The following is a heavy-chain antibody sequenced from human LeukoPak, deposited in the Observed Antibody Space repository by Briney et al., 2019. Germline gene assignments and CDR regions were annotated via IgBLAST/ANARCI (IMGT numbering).Heavy chain of an antibody. CDR2: INQDGSEK. D-gene: IGHD3-16*01. CDR3: ARDATRGGDFDY. J-gene: IGHJ4*02. Sequence: GGSLRLSCAASGFSFRTYWMSWVRQAPGKGLEWVANINQDGSEKYYVDSVKGRFTLSRDNAEESLYLQMNSLRAEDTAVYYCARDATRGGDFDYWGQGILVTVSS. V-gene: IGHV3-7*01. CDR1: GFSFRTYW.